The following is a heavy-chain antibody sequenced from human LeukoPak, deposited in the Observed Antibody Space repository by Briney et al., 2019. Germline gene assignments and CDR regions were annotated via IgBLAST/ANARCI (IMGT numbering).Heavy chain of an antibody. CDR2: INHGVGT. J-gene: IGHJ6*03. V-gene: IGHV4-34*01. Sequence: PSQTLSLTCAVYGGSFSGYYWTRIRQSPGKGLEWIGEINHGVGTNYNPSLKSRVTIAEDTSKNQFSLKLTSVTAADTAVYYCARGTQFYYYYSYMDVWGKGTTVTVSS. CDR1: GGSFSGYY. CDR3: ARGTQFYYYYSYMDV.